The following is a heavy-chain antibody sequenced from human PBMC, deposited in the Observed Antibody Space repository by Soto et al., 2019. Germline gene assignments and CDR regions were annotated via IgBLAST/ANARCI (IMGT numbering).Heavy chain of an antibody. CDR3: ARTVIAVAGTDYYYYGMDV. Sequence: QVQLVQSGAEVKKPGASVKVSCKASGYTFTSYGISWVRQAPGQGLEWMGWISAYNGNTNYAQKLQGRVTMTTDTSTSTAYMELRSLRSDDTAVDYCARTVIAVAGTDYYYYGMDVWGQGTTVTVSS. CDR1: GYTFTSYG. V-gene: IGHV1-18*01. J-gene: IGHJ6*02. CDR2: ISAYNGNT. D-gene: IGHD6-19*01.